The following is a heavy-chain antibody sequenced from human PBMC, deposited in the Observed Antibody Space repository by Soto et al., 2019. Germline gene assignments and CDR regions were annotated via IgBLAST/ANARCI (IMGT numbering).Heavy chain of an antibody. Sequence: GGSLRLSCAASGFTFSSYAMSWVRQAPGKGLEWVSAINNSGGSTYYADSVKGRFTVSRDNSKNTLYLQMNSLRAEDTAVYYCAKFSYNSSGYLFDYWGQGTLVTVSS. CDR2: INNSGGST. D-gene: IGHD3-22*01. CDR1: GFTFSSYA. CDR3: AKFSYNSSGYLFDY. V-gene: IGHV3-23*01. J-gene: IGHJ4*02.